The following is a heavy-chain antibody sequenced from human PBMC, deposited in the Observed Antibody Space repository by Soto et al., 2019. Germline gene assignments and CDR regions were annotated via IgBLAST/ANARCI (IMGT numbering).Heavy chain of an antibody. D-gene: IGHD3-3*01. CDR1: GFTFSSYG. CDR3: AREMYYDFWSAASLRYQIYYYGMDV. Sequence: GGSLRLSCAASGFTFSSYGMHWVRQAPGKGLEWVAVIWYDGSNKYYADSVKGRFTISRDNSKNTLYLQMNSLRAEDTAVYYCAREMYYDFWSAASLRYQIYYYGMDVWGQGTTVTVSS. V-gene: IGHV3-33*01. J-gene: IGHJ6*02. CDR2: IWYDGSNK.